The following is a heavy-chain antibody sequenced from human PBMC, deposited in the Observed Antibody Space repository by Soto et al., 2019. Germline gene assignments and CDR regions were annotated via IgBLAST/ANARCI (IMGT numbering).Heavy chain of an antibody. CDR3: ARHTDCGSGSSCLGSDNMDTDAFDI. V-gene: IGHV4-39*01. J-gene: IGHJ3*02. Sequence: PSETLSLTCTVSGGSISSSNYYWGWIRQPPGKGLEWIGSIYYSGSTYYNPSLKSRVTISVDTSKNQFSLKLSSVTAADTAVYYCARHTDCGSGSSCLGSDNMDTDAFDIWGQGTMVTVSS. D-gene: IGHD3-10*01. CDR2: IYYSGST. CDR1: GGSISSSNYY.